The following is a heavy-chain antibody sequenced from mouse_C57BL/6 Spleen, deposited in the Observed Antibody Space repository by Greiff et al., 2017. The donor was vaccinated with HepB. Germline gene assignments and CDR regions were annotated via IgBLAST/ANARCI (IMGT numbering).Heavy chain of an antibody. CDR2: ISDGGSYT. CDR3: AREVTTNYYAMDY. Sequence: EVKLMESGGGLVKPGGSLKLSCAASGFTFSSYAMSWVRQTPEKRLEWVATISDGGSYTYYPDNVKGRFTISRDNAKNNLYLQMSHLKSEDTAMYYCAREVTTNYYAMDYWGQGTSVTVSS. CDR1: GFTFSSYA. D-gene: IGHD2-5*01. J-gene: IGHJ4*01. V-gene: IGHV5-4*01.